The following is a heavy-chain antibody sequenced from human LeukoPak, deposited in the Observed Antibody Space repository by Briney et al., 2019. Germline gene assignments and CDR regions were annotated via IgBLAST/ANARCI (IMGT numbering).Heavy chain of an antibody. J-gene: IGHJ1*01. V-gene: IGHV3-23*01. CDR2: INVSGGST. Sequence: GGSLRLSCAASGFTFSTYAMTWVRQAPGKGLEWVSTINVSGGSTYYADSVKGRFTIYRDNFKNTVYLQMNSLRAEETAVYYCAKSHPPTVTTEEGEYLQHWGQGTLVTVSS. CDR1: GFTFSTYA. CDR3: AKSHPPTVTTEEGEYLQH. D-gene: IGHD4-17*01.